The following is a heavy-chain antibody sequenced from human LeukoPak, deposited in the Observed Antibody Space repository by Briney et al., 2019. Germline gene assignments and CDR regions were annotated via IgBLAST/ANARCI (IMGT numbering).Heavy chain of an antibody. Sequence: GGSLRLSCAASGFTFSTYGMHWVRQAPGEGLEWVAFIRYDGSEKYSTDSVKGRFTISRDNSKNTLYLRMNSLTAEDTAVYYCAKDRSYHYFDYWGQGTLVTVSS. CDR3: AKDRSYHYFDY. CDR1: GFTFSTYG. D-gene: IGHD5-18*01. J-gene: IGHJ4*02. V-gene: IGHV3-30*02. CDR2: IRYDGSEK.